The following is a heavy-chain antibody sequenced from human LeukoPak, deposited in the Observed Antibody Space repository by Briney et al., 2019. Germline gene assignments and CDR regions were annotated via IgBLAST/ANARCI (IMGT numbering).Heavy chain of an antibody. D-gene: IGHD6-13*01. J-gene: IGHJ5*02. CDR2: MNPNSGNT. V-gene: IGHV1-8*01. CDR3: ARGIKANRRRAAALIPFNWFDP. Sequence: ASVKVSCKASGYTFTSYDINWVRQAPGQGLEWMGWMNPNSGNTGYAQKFQGRVTMTRNTSISTAYMELSSLRSEDTAVYYCARGIKANRRRAAALIPFNWFDPWGQGTLVTVSS. CDR1: GYTFTSYD.